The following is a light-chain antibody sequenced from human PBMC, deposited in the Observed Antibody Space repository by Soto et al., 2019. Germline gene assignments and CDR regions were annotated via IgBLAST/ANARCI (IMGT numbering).Light chain of an antibody. CDR1: QSISIW. Sequence: DIQMTQSPSTRSASEGERVILTCRASQSISIWLAWYQQRPGKAPKLLIYKASTLQSGIPSRFSGSGSGTEFTLTISSLQPDDFATYYCQQYTSYPWTFGQGTRVEIK. J-gene: IGKJ1*01. CDR2: KAS. CDR3: QQYTSYPWT. V-gene: IGKV1-5*03.